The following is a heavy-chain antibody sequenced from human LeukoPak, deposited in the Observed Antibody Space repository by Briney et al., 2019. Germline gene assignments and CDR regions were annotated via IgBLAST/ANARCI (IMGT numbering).Heavy chain of an antibody. V-gene: IGHV3-48*01. Sequence: GGSLRLSCVASGITFSSYSMNWVRQAPGKGLEWVVKGRFTISRDNAKNSLYLQMNSLRAEDTAVYYCARDQGGVSYWGQGTLVTVSS. J-gene: IGHJ4*02. CDR1: GITFSSYS. CDR3: ARDQGGVSY. D-gene: IGHD3-16*01.